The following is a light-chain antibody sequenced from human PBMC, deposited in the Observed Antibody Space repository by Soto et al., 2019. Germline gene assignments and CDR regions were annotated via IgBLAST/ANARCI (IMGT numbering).Light chain of an antibody. CDR1: QSVNSN. V-gene: IGKV3-15*01. Sequence: EIMMTQSPVTLSVSPGERATLSCRASQSVNSNLAWYQQKPGQAPRLLIYGASTRATGIPASFIGNGSGTEFTLTISSLQSEDFAVYYCQQYNNWPPITFGQGTRLEI. CDR2: GAS. CDR3: QQYNNWPPIT. J-gene: IGKJ5*01.